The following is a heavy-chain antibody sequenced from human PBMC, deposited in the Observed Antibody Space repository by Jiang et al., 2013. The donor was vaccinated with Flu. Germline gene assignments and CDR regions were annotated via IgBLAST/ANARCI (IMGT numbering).Heavy chain of an antibody. Sequence: SLTCTVSGGSISPYYWSWDPAAPRKGLEWIGYISYSAYTNFNPSLKSRVTISVDTSKKQFSLKLSSVTAADTAVYYCARDVPDSSGYYTPGRFDPWGQGTLVTVSS. CDR1: GGSISPYY. D-gene: IGHD3-22*01. CDR3: ARDVPDSSGYYTPGRFDP. CDR2: ISYSAYT. V-gene: IGHV4-59*12. J-gene: IGHJ5*02.